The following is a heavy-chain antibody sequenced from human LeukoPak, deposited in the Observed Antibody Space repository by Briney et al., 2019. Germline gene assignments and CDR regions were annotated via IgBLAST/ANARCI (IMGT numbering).Heavy chain of an antibody. J-gene: IGHJ4*02. CDR1: GGSISSSSYY. CDR2: IYYSGST. Sequence: SETLSLTCTVSGGSISSSSYYWGWIRQPPGKGLEWIGSIYYSGSTYYNPSLKSRVTISVDTSKNQFSLKLSSVTAADTAVYYCARDRRGSSWYLKPKYHFDYWGQGTLVTVSS. D-gene: IGHD6-13*01. CDR3: ARDRRGSSWYLKPKYHFDY. V-gene: IGHV4-39*07.